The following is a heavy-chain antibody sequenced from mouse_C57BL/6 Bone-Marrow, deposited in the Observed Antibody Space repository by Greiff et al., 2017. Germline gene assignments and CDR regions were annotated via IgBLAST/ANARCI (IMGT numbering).Heavy chain of an antibody. D-gene: IGHD2-2*01. CDR1: GFTFSDYG. Sequence: VKVVESGGGLVKPGGSLKLSCAASGFTFSDYGMHWVRQAPEKGLEWVAYISSGSSTIYYADTVKGRFTISRDNAKNTLFLQMTSLRSEDTAMYYCAKVLYYGYDGFAYWGQGTLVTVSA. CDR2: ISSGSSTI. CDR3: AKVLYYGYDGFAY. V-gene: IGHV5-17*01. J-gene: IGHJ3*01.